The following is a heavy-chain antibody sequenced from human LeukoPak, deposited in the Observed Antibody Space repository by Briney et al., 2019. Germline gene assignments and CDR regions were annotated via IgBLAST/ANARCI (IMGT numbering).Heavy chain of an antibody. CDR3: AAEVTGLIDY. D-gene: IGHD3-9*01. Sequence: ASVKVSCKASGGTFSSYAISWVRQAPGQGLEWMGRINPNSGGTNYAQKFQGRVTMTRDTSISTAYMELSRLRSDDTAVYYCAAEVTGLIDYWGQGTLVTVSS. CDR1: GGTFSSYA. V-gene: IGHV1-2*06. CDR2: INPNSGGT. J-gene: IGHJ4*02.